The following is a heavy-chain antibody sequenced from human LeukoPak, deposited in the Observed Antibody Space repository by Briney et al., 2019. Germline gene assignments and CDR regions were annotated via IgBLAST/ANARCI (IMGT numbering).Heavy chain of an antibody. CDR1: GGSISSSSYY. CDR2: IYYSGST. V-gene: IGHV4-39*01. Sequence: SETLSLTCTVSGGSISSSSYYWGWIRQPPGKGLEWIGSIYYSGSTYYNPSLKSRVTISVDTSKNQFSLKLSSVTAADTAVYYCARPHGAFDIWGQGTMDTVSS. J-gene: IGHJ3*02. CDR3: ARPHGAFDI.